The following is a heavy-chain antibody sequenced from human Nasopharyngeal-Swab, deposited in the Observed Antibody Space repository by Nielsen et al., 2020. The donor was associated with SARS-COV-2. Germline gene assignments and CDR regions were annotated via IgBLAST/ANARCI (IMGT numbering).Heavy chain of an antibody. D-gene: IGHD3-3*01. CDR3: ARRDYDFWSGFNGYYYGMDV. CDR1: GGSISSSSYY. V-gene: IGHV4-39*01. J-gene: IGHJ6*02. Sequence: SETLSLTCTVSGGSISSSSYYWGRIRQPPGKGLEWIGSIYYSGSTYYNPSLKSRVTISVDTSKNQFSLKLSSVTAADTAVYYCARRDYDFWSGFNGYYYGMDVWGQGTTVTVSS. CDR2: IYYSGST.